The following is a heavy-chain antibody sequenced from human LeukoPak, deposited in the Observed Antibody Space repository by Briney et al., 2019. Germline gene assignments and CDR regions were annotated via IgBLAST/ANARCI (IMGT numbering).Heavy chain of an antibody. Sequence: ASVKVSCKASGCTFIGYYMHWVRQAPGQGLEWMGWINPNCGGTNYAQKFQGRVTMTRDTSISTAYMELSRLRSDDTAVYYCARESIAAAGTGYYYYMDVWGKGTTVTVSS. V-gene: IGHV1-2*02. CDR1: GCTFIGYY. CDR2: INPNCGGT. J-gene: IGHJ6*03. CDR3: ARESIAAAGTGYYYYMDV. D-gene: IGHD6-13*01.